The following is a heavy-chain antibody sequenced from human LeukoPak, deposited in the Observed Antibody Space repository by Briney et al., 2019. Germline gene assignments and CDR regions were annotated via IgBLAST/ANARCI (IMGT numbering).Heavy chain of an antibody. CDR2: IAYDGSRA. V-gene: IGHV3-33*01. CDR1: GFTFGGYG. Sequence: GGSLRLSCAGSGFTFGGYGMHWFRQTPGKGLEWVAVIAYDGSRASYADSVKGRFTISRDNSKNTMSVQMDDLRAEDTAVYYCTRYNNDHFDCWGQGTLVTVSS. CDR3: TRYNNDHFDC. J-gene: IGHJ4*02. D-gene: IGHD1-14*01.